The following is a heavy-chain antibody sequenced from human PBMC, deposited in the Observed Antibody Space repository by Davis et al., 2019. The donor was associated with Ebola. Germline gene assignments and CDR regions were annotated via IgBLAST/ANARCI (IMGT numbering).Heavy chain of an antibody. J-gene: IGHJ6*02. Sequence: MPSETLSLTCAVYGGSFSGYYWSWIRQPPGKGLEWIGEIYHSGSTNYNPSLKSRVTISVDKSKNQFSLKLSSVTAADTAVYYCASVEVVVVPAAIRWDYGMDVWGQGTTVTVSS. CDR2: IYHSGST. CDR3: ASVEVVVVPAAIRWDYGMDV. CDR1: GGSFSGYY. V-gene: IGHV4-34*01. D-gene: IGHD2-2*01.